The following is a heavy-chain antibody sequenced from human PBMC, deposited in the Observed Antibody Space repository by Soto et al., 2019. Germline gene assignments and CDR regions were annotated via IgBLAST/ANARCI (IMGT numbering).Heavy chain of an antibody. Sequence: EVQLVETGGGLIEPGGSLRLSCAASGFTVSSYYMNWVRQPPGKGLEWVSVLYIGGSTYYADSVKGRFTISRDNSKNTLYLQMNSLRDEDTAVYCCARGSGEEKGDAFDIWGQGTMVTVSS. J-gene: IGHJ3*02. CDR2: LYIGGST. CDR1: GFTVSSYY. CDR3: ARGSGEEKGDAFDI. D-gene: IGHD3-3*01. V-gene: IGHV3-53*02.